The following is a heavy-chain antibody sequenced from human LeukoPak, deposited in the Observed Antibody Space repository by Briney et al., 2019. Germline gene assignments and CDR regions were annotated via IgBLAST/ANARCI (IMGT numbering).Heavy chain of an antibody. CDR2: VHHSGST. CDR1: GGSFSDYY. CDR3: ARGPGGYSYGYYFDY. V-gene: IGHV4-34*01. J-gene: IGHJ4*02. D-gene: IGHD5-18*01. Sequence: SETLSLTCAVYGGSFSDYYWSWIRQPPGKGLEWIGEVHHSGSTKYKPSLKSRVTISVDTSKNHFSLKLSSVTAADTAVYYCARGPGGYSYGYYFDYWGQGTLVTVSS.